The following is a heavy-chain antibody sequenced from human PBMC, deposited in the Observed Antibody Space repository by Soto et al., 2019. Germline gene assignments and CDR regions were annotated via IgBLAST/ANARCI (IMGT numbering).Heavy chain of an antibody. CDR1: GDSVSSGGYY. V-gene: IGHV4-61*08. Sequence: ETLSLTCTVSGDSVSSGGYYWSWIRQPPGKGLEWIGYIYSSGSANYNPSLKSRVTISRDTSKNQIPLKVASVTAADTAGYYCARGFSSVSMDAWGQGTTVTVSS. J-gene: IGHJ6*02. CDR3: ARGFSSVSMDA. D-gene: IGHD6-19*01. CDR2: IYSSGSA.